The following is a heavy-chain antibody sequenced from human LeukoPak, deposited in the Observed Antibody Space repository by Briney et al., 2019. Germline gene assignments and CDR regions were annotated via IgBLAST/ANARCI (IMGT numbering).Heavy chain of an antibody. D-gene: IGHD6-19*01. CDR3: ARVVSGWFLFDY. CDR1: GGSISSYY. Sequence: SETLSLTCTVSGGSISSYYWSWIRQPPGKGLEWIGYIYYSGSTNYNPSLKSRVTISVDTSKNQFSLKLSSVTAADTAVYYCARVVSGWFLFDYWGQGTLVTVSS. CDR2: IYYSGST. J-gene: IGHJ4*02. V-gene: IGHV4-59*01.